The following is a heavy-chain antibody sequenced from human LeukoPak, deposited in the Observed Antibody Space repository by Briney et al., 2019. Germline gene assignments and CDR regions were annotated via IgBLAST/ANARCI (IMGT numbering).Heavy chain of an antibody. V-gene: IGHV3-9*01. CDR3: ARVVGATSDAFDI. Sequence: PGRSLRLSCAASGLTFDDYAIHWVRQAPGKGLEWVSGISWNSGSIGYADSVKGRFTISRDNAKNTLYLQMNSLRAEDTAVYYCARVVGATSDAFDIWGQGTMVTVSS. CDR2: ISWNSGSI. CDR1: GLTFDDYA. D-gene: IGHD1-26*01. J-gene: IGHJ3*02.